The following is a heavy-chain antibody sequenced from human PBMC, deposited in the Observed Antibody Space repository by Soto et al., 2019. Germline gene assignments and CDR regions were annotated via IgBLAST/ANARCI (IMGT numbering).Heavy chain of an antibody. CDR3: ARSLDDDFWSDTPTDYGMDV. CDR1: GYTFTGHY. Sequence: GASVKVSCKASGYTFTGHYMHWVRQAPGQGLEWMGIINPSGGSTSYAQKFQGRVTMTRDTSTSTVYMELSSLRSEDTAVYYCARSLDDDFWSDTPTDYGMDVWGQGTLVTVSS. D-gene: IGHD3-3*01. CDR2: INPSGGST. V-gene: IGHV1-46*01. J-gene: IGHJ6*02.